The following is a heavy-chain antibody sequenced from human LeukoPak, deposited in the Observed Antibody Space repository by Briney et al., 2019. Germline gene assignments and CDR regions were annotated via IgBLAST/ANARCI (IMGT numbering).Heavy chain of an antibody. V-gene: IGHV1-46*01. CDR1: GYTFTDYF. CDR2: INHSGGST. J-gene: IGHJ4*02. D-gene: IGHD4-17*01. Sequence: ASVKVSCKASGYTFTDYFMHWVRQAPGQGLEWMGIINHSGGSTNCAQKFQGRVTMTRDTSTSTAYMELTDLGSEDTAVYYCAREGFVTTRWTAFDYWGQGALVTVSS. CDR3: AREGFVTTRWTAFDY.